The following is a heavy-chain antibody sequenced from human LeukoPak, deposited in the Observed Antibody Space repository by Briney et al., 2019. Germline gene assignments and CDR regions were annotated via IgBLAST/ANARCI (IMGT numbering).Heavy chain of an antibody. CDR1: GFTFSSYA. Sequence: GGSLRLSCAASGFTFSSYAMSWVRQAPGKGLEWVSAISGSGGSTHYADSVKGRFTISRDNAKNSMYLQMNSLRAEDTAVYYCARGPSSGGGTFDYWGQGALVTVSS. CDR2: ISGSGGST. J-gene: IGHJ4*02. D-gene: IGHD6-19*01. V-gene: IGHV3-23*01. CDR3: ARGPSSGGGTFDY.